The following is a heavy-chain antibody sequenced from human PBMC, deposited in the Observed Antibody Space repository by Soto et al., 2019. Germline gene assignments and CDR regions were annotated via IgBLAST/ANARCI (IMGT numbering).Heavy chain of an antibody. CDR3: ARHPPYRPFGF. Sequence: QLQLQESGPGLVKPSETLSLTCSVSGDSLSAGPYHWGWIRHPPGKGLEWIGNVYNSGSTSYSPSLKSRVTISVDTSKNQFSLRLTFVTAADTAVYFCARHPPYRPFGFWGQGTLVTVSS. V-gene: IGHV4-39*01. J-gene: IGHJ4*02. CDR2: VYNSGST. D-gene: IGHD3-16*02. CDR1: GDSLSAGPYH.